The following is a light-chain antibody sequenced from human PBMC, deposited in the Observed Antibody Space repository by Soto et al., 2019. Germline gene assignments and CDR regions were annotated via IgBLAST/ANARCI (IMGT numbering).Light chain of an antibody. CDR3: QQYNSYPRT. CDR1: QSISSW. CDR2: DAS. V-gene: IGKV1-5*01. J-gene: IGKJ2*01. Sequence: DIQMTQSPSTLSASVGDRVTITCRASQSISSWLAWYQQKPGKAPKLLIYDASSLESGVPSRFSGSGSGTEFTLAISSLQPDDFATYYCQQYNSYPRTFGQGTKLESK.